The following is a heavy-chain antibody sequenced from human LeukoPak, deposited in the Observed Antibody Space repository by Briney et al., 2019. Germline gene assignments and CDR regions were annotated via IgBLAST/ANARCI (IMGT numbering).Heavy chain of an antibody. CDR2: IIPLLGIV. CDR1: RVTFNSCS. D-gene: IGHD6-19*01. J-gene: IGHJ5*02. Sequence: SVKVSCKASRVTFNSCSISWVRQAPGHGLDWMGRIIPLLGIVNYAQKFQGKVTITADKSTNTAYMELSSLRSEDTAMYYCAREGVAGTWWFDPWGQGTLVTVSS. CDR3: AREGVAGTWWFDP. V-gene: IGHV1-69*04.